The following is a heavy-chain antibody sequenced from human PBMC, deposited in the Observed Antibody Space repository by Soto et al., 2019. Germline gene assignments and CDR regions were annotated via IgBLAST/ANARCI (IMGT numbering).Heavy chain of an antibody. Sequence: QVQLVQSGAEVKKPGASVKVSCKASGYTFTSYAMHWVRQAPGQRLEWMGWINAGNGNTKYSQKFQGRVTITRDTSASTAYMELSSLRSEDTAVYYCARGQLLYDSGGPDYWGQGTLVTVSS. J-gene: IGHJ4*02. CDR1: GYTFTSYA. CDR2: INAGNGNT. V-gene: IGHV1-3*01. D-gene: IGHD3-22*01. CDR3: ARGQLLYDSGGPDY.